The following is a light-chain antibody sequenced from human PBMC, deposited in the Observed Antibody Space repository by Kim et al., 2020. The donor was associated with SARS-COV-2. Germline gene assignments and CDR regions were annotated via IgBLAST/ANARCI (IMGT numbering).Light chain of an antibody. Sequence: GQPVTTSCTGSSSDVDNYHSVSCYQQHPVKATKLMIYEVTTRPSGVPDRFSGSKSGNTASLTVSGLQAEDEAEYYCSSYAGSNNYVSGTGTKVTVL. CDR1: SSDVDNYHS. V-gene: IGLV2-8*01. CDR3: SSYAGSNNYV. CDR2: EVT. J-gene: IGLJ1*01.